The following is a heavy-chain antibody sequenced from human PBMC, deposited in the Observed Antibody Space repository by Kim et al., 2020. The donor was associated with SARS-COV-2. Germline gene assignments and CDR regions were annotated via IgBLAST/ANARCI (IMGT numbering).Heavy chain of an antibody. V-gene: IGHV3-21*01. D-gene: IGHD6-13*01. CDR2: ISSSSSYI. CDR1: GFTFSSYS. J-gene: IGHJ6*02. Sequence: GGSLRLSCAASGFTFSSYSMNWVRQAPGKGLEWVSSISSSSSYIYYADSVKGRFTISRDNAKNSLYLQMNSLRAEDTAVYYCASVAAAGPTVYYYYDMDVWGQGTTVTVSS. CDR3: ASVAAAGPTVYYYYDMDV.